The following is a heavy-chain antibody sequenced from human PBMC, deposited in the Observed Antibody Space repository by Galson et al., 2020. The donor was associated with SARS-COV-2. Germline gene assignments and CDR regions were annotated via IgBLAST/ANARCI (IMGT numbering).Heavy chain of an antibody. CDR2: ISYDGSNK. V-gene: IGHV3-30*18. Sequence: GGSLRLSCAASGFTFSSYGMHWVRQAPGKGLEWVAVISYDGSNKYYADSVKGRFTISRDNSKNTLYLQMNSLRAEDTAVYYCAKDLSYYDILTGYLPHERWNDYYYYYGMDVWGQGTTVTVSS. CDR1: GFTFSSYG. J-gene: IGHJ6*02. D-gene: IGHD3-9*01. CDR3: AKDLSYYDILTGYLPHERWNDYYYYYGMDV.